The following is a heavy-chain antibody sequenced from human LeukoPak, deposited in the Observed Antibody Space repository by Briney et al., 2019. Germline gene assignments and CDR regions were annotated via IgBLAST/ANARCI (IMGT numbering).Heavy chain of an antibody. CDR2: IYTSGST. CDR1: GGSISSYY. Sequence: PSGTLSLTCTVSGGSISSYYWSWIRQPPGKGLEWIGYIYTSGSTNYNPSLKSRVTISVDTSKNQFSLKLSSVTAADTAVYYCARHSRGYCSSTSCYWLSYFDYWGQGTLVTVSS. D-gene: IGHD2-2*01. CDR3: ARHSRGYCSSTSCYWLSYFDY. V-gene: IGHV4-4*09. J-gene: IGHJ4*02.